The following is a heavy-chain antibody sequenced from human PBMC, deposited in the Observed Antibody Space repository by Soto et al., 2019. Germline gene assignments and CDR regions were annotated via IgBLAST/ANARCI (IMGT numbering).Heavy chain of an antibody. CDR3: AKAKDLAARPGEPGPFDY. Sequence: EVQLLESGGGLVQPGGSLRLSCAASGFTFSSYAMSWVRQAPVKGLEWVSAISGSGGSTYYADSVKGRFTISRDNSKNTLYLQMNSLRAEDTAVYYCAKAKDLAARPGEPGPFDYWGQGTLVTVSS. CDR2: ISGSGGST. J-gene: IGHJ4*02. CDR1: GFTFSSYA. D-gene: IGHD6-6*01. V-gene: IGHV3-23*01.